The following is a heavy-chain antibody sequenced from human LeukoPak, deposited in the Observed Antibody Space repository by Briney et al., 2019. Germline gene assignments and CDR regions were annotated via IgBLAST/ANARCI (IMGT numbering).Heavy chain of an antibody. CDR2: IYPGDSDT. CDR3: ARLTNLAVAGPFDY. Sequence: GESLKISCKGSGYSFTSYWIGWVRQLPGKGLEWMGIIYPGDSDTRYSPSFQGPVTISADQSISTAYLQWSSLKASDTAMYYCARLTNLAVAGPFDYWGQGTLVTVSS. CDR1: GYSFTSYW. J-gene: IGHJ4*02. D-gene: IGHD6-19*01. V-gene: IGHV5-51*01.